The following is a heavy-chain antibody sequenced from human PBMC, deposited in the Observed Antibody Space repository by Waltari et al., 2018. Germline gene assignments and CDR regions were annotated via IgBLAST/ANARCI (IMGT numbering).Heavy chain of an antibody. CDR2: RSYKGAT. CDR3: ATYIGASIGTAAFDV. V-gene: IGHV4-39*02. D-gene: IGHD5-12*01. J-gene: IGHJ3*01. Sequence: GWCRQPRGQGGEWVGNRSYKGATYRSPSLKSRVTLSRDTSKNHLSLKLGSVTAADTAVYYCATYIGASIGTAAFDVWGQGTMVTVSS.